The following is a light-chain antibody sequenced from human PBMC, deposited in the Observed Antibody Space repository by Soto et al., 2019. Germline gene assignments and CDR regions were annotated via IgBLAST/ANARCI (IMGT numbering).Light chain of an antibody. CDR3: QQYSNSVT. J-gene: IGKJ1*01. CDR2: GAS. Sequence: DIQMTQSPSTLFASVGDRVTIACRASQNISPWLAWYQQKPGKAPKLLIYGASSLEGGVPSRFSGSGSGRDFTLTISRLLPDDFATYYCQQYSNSVTFGQGTKVEIK. V-gene: IGKV1-5*01. CDR1: QNISPW.